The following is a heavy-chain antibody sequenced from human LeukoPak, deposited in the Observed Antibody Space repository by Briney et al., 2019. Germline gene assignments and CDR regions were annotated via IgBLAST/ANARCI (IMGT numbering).Heavy chain of an antibody. D-gene: IGHD3-3*01. J-gene: IGHJ5*02. Sequence: GESLKISCQGFGHTFTSYWIGWVRQMPGKGLEWMGIIHPTNSETHYSPSFEGRVTISVDRTISTAYLQWSSLEASDTAIYYCACRKYYTLWSDPWGRGTQVTVSS. CDR3: ACRKYYTLWSDP. V-gene: IGHV5-51*01. CDR2: IHPTNSET. CDR1: GHTFTSYW.